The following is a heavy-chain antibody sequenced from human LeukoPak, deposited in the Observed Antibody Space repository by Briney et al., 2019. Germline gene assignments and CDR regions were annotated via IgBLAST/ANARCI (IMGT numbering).Heavy chain of an antibody. J-gene: IGHJ5*02. D-gene: IGHD3-3*01. CDR2: INHSGST. Sequence: PSETLSLTCAVYGGSVSGYYWSWIRQPPGKGLEWNGEINHSGSTNYNPSLKSRVTISVDTSKHQFSLKLSSVTAADTAVYYCARGARFWSGYRRPNNWFDPWGQGTLVTVSS. CDR1: GGSVSGYY. V-gene: IGHV4-34*01. CDR3: ARGARFWSGYRRPNNWFDP.